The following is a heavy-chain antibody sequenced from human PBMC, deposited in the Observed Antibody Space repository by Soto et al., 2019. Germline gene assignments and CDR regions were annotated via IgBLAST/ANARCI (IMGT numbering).Heavy chain of an antibody. J-gene: IGHJ4*02. Sequence: GGSLRLSCAASGFTFSSYAMSWVRQAPGKGLEWVSAISGSGGSTYYADSVKGRFTISRDNSKNTLYLQMNSLRAEDTAVYYCAKGTVGSSSPEGGGDCYDYWGQGTLVTVSS. V-gene: IGHV3-23*01. D-gene: IGHD2-21*01. CDR1: GFTFSSYA. CDR3: AKGTVGSSSPEGGGDCYDY. CDR2: ISGSGGST.